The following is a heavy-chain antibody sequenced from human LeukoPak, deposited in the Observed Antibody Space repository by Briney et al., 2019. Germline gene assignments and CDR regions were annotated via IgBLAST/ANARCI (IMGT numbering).Heavy chain of an antibody. CDR1: GYTFTSYG. CDR2: ISAYNGNT. J-gene: IGHJ6*02. Sequence: ASVKVSCKASGYTFTSYGISWVRQAPGQGLEWMGWISAYNGNTNYAQKLQGRVTMTTDTPTSTAYMELRSLRSDDTAVYYCAREASSSWPYYYYYYGMDVWGQGTTVTVSS. CDR3: AREASSSWPYYYYYYGMDV. D-gene: IGHD6-13*01. V-gene: IGHV1-18*01.